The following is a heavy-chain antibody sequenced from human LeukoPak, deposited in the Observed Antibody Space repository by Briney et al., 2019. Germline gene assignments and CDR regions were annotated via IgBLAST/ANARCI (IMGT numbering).Heavy chain of an antibody. Sequence: ASVKVSCKASGYTFTSYDINWVRQATGQGLEWMGWMNPNSGNTGYAQKFQGWVTMTRDTSISTAYMELSRLRSDDTAVYYCARGPAANYYYYYGMDVWGQGTTVTVSS. J-gene: IGHJ6*02. CDR2: MNPNSGNT. CDR3: ARGPAANYYYYYGMDV. D-gene: IGHD2-15*01. V-gene: IGHV1-8*01. CDR1: GYTFTSYD.